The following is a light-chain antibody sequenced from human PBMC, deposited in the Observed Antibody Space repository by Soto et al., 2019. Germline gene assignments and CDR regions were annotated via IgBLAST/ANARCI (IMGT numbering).Light chain of an antibody. V-gene: IGKV1-5*01. Sequence: DIQMTQSPSTLSASVGDRVTITCRASHNVTNRLAWFQQRQGKAPKLLIYDVSTLESGVPSRFSGSGSGTEFTLTVSSLQPDDFATYLCQQYNSYTWTFGEGTIVDIK. CDR3: QQYNSYTWT. CDR2: DVS. J-gene: IGKJ1*01. CDR1: HNVTNR.